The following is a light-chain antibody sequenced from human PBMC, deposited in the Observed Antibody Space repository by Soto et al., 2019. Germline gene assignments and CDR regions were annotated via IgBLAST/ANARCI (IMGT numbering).Light chain of an antibody. J-gene: IGKJ3*01. Sequence: EIVLTQSPGTLSLSPGERATLSCRASQSFHTNYLAWYQQRPGQAPRLLIYGASNRASGIPERFSGSGSGTDFTLTINRLEPEDSAVYYCHQYNSWPRGTFGPGTKVEIK. CDR3: HQYNSWPRGT. CDR1: QSFHTNY. V-gene: IGKV3-20*01. CDR2: GAS.